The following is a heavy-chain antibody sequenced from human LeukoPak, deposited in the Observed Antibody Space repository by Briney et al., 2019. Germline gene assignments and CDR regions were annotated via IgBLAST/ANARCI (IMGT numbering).Heavy chain of an antibody. D-gene: IGHD2-2*01. V-gene: IGHV4-34*01. Sequence: SETLSLTCAVYGGSFSGYYWSRIRQPPGKGLEWIGEINHSGSTNYNPSLKSRVTISVDTSKNQFSLKLSSVTAADTAVYYCASRGGIVVVPAVGWFDPWGQGTLVTVSS. CDR3: ASRGGIVVVPAVGWFDP. CDR1: GGSFSGYY. J-gene: IGHJ5*02. CDR2: INHSGST.